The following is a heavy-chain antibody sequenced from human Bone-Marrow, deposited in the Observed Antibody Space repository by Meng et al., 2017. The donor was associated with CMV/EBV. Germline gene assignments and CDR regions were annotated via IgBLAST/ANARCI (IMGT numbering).Heavy chain of an antibody. CDR2: ISSSSSYI. Sequence: GGSLRLSCAASGFTFSSYSMNWVRQAPGKGLEWVSSISSSSSYIYYADSVKGRFTISRDNSKNTLYLQMNSLRAEDTAVYYCARAGLRFLEWLPLNYYYYYGMDVWGQGTTVTVSS. D-gene: IGHD3-3*01. CDR1: GFTFSSYS. CDR3: ARAGLRFLEWLPLNYYYYYGMDV. J-gene: IGHJ6*02. V-gene: IGHV3-21*01.